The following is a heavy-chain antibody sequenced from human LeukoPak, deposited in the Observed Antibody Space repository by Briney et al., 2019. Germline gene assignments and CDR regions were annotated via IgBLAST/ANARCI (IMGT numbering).Heavy chain of an antibody. J-gene: IGHJ4*02. CDR2: IIPIFGTA. CDR3: ARDEGPLDPHYDSRNY. D-gene: IGHD3-22*01. V-gene: IGHV1-69*13. Sequence: GASVKVSCKASGGTFSSYAISWVRQAPGQGLEWMGGIIPIFGTANYAQKFQGRVTITADESTSTAYMELSSLRSEDTAVYYCARDEGPLDPHYDSRNYWGQGTLVTVSS. CDR1: GGTFSSYA.